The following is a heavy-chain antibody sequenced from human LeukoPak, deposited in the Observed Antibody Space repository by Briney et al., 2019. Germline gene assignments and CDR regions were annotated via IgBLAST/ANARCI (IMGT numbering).Heavy chain of an antibody. CDR2: ISYDGSNK. CDR1: GLPFSSYG. V-gene: IGHV3-30*18. Sequence: GSLRLSCAASGLPFSSYGMHWVRQAPGKGLEWVAVISYDGSNKYYADSVKGRFTISRDNSKNTLYLQMNSLRAEDTAVYYCAKANRYSSSTYGMDVWGQGTTVTVSS. J-gene: IGHJ6*02. D-gene: IGHD6-6*01. CDR3: AKANRYSSSTYGMDV.